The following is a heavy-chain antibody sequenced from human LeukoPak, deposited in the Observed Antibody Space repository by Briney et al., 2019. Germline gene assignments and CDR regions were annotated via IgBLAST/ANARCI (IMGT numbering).Heavy chain of an antibody. D-gene: IGHD3-16*01. CDR2: IYHSGRT. CDR1: GGSINTSSYY. CDR3: ATLPYGYYFDH. Sequence: SETLSLTCSVSGGSINTSSYYWGWIRQSPGRGLEWIGSIYHSGRTSYNAPLQSQVSISVDTSQNQFSLKVMSVTAADTAVYYCATLPYGYYFDHWGQGALVVVSS. J-gene: IGHJ4*02. V-gene: IGHV4-39*01.